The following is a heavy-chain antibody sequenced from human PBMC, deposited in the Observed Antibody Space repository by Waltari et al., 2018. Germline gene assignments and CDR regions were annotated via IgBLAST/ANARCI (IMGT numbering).Heavy chain of an antibody. D-gene: IGHD5-18*01. CDR3: ARKGGRGYTYGPFYYDS. CDR1: GFSFRDYW. Sequence: EVQLVEAGGDIVQPGGSLRLSCVASGFSFRDYWMHWVRQVPGKGLVCVSRINVDGSIISYSDSVKGRFTISRDNTKNTLYLQLNSLRAEDTAVYYCARKGGRGYTYGPFYYDSWGQGTLVTVSS. V-gene: IGHV3-74*01. CDR2: INVDGSII. J-gene: IGHJ4*02.